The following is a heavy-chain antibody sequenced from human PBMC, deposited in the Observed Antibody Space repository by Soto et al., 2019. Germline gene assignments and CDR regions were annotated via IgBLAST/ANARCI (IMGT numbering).Heavy chain of an antibody. CDR1: GGTFSSYT. D-gene: IGHD2-15*01. Sequence: SVKVSCKASGGTFSSYTISWVRQAPGQGLEWMGRIIPILGIANYAQKFQGRVTITADKSTSTAYMELSSLRSEDTAVYYCARGAVRYCSGGSCPGGYWGQGTLVTVSS. CDR2: IIPILGIA. V-gene: IGHV1-69*02. J-gene: IGHJ4*02. CDR3: ARGAVRYCSGGSCPGGY.